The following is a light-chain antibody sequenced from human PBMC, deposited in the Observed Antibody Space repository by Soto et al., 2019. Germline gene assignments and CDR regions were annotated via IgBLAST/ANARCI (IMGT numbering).Light chain of an antibody. CDR1: QNISSW. V-gene: IGKV1-5*03. CDR3: QQYNNYPYT. CDR2: KAS. Sequence: DIQMTQSTSTLSASVGDRVTITCRASQNISSWLAWYQQKPETAPRLLIYKASSLKGGVPSRFSGTGSGTEFTLTISSLQPDDFATYYCQQYNNYPYTFGLGTKVEIK. J-gene: IGKJ2*01.